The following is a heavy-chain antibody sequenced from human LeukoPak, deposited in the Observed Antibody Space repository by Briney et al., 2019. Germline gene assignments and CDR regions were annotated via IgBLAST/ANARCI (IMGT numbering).Heavy chain of an antibody. J-gene: IGHJ4*02. Sequence: GASVTVSCKTSGYTFTGYLMHWVRQAPGQGLEWMGWINPNTGGTNYAQKFQGRVTMTRDTSISTAYMELSRLRSDDTAVYFCAPTSVSYFDYWGQGTLVTVSS. V-gene: IGHV1-2*02. D-gene: IGHD2-2*01. CDR2: INPNTGGT. CDR1: GYTFTGYL. CDR3: APTSVSYFDY.